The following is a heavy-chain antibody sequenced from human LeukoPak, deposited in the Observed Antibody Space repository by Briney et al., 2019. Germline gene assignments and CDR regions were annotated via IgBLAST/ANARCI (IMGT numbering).Heavy chain of an antibody. CDR3: ARRYAYYDSPID. CDR2: IYYTGST. Sequence: PSETLSLTCTVSGGSISSSSYYWGWIRQPPGKGLEWIGSIYYTGSTYYNPSLKSRVIISVDTSKNQFSLKLSSVTAADTAVYYCARRYAYYDSPIDWGQGTLVTVSS. CDR1: GGSISSSSYY. D-gene: IGHD3-22*01. V-gene: IGHV4-39*01. J-gene: IGHJ4*02.